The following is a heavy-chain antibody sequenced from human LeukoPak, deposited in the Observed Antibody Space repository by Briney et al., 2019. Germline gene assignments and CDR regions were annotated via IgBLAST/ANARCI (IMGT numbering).Heavy chain of an antibody. CDR3: ARVWTYSYGLGAFDY. J-gene: IGHJ4*02. D-gene: IGHD5-18*01. Sequence: GASVTVSCKASGGTFSSYAISWVRQAPGQGLEWMGGIIPIFGTANYAQKFQGRVTITADKSTSTAYMELSSLRSEDTAVYYCARVWTYSYGLGAFDYWGQGTLVTVSS. V-gene: IGHV1-69*06. CDR1: GGTFSSYA. CDR2: IIPIFGTA.